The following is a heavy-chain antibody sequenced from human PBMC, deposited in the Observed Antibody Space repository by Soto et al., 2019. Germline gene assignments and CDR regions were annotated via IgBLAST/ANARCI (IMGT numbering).Heavy chain of an antibody. CDR3: ARDLTKEAAVLGVDY. Sequence: SVEVSCEACGYRFTSKGICWVCQATGQGLAWMGWISAYNGNTNYAQKIQGRVTMTTDTSISTAYMELSRLRSDDTAVYFCARDLTKEAAVLGVDYWGQGTLVTVSS. CDR2: ISAYNGNT. V-gene: IGHV1-18*01. J-gene: IGHJ4*02. D-gene: IGHD3-3*01. CDR1: GYRFTSKG.